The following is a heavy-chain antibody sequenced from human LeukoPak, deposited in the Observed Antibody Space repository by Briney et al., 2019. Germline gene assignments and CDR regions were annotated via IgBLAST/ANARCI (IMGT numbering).Heavy chain of an antibody. CDR1: GFTFSNYA. J-gene: IGHJ4*02. V-gene: IGHV3-23*01. CDR3: AILSAVAADY. Sequence: PGGSLRLSCLASGFTFSNYAMSWVRQAPGKGLEWVSGITISGRTAYYADSVTGRFTISRDNSKNTLYLQMNSLRAEDTAVYYCAILSAVAADYWGQGTLVTVSS. D-gene: IGHD6-19*01. CDR2: ITISGRTA.